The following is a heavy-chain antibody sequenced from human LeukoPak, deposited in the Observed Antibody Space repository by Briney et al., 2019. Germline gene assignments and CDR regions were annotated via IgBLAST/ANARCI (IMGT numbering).Heavy chain of an antibody. CDR1: GFTFSSYP. V-gene: IGHV3-23*01. Sequence: GGSLRLSCAASGFTFSSYPMSWVRQAPGKGLEWVSAISGSGGSTYYADSVKGRFTISRDNSKNTLYLQMNSLRAEDTAVYYCASRSGHDSSGYREAFDIWGQGTMVTVSS. J-gene: IGHJ3*02. D-gene: IGHD3-22*01. CDR2: ISGSGGST. CDR3: ASRSGHDSSGYREAFDI.